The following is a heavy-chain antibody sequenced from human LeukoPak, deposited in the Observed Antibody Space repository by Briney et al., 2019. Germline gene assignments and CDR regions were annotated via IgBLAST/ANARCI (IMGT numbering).Heavy chain of an antibody. CDR2: ISDDGSNE. V-gene: IGHV3-30*03. J-gene: IGHJ1*01. CDR3: TRNSGWYGLS. Sequence: QPGGSLRLSCAASGFTFSNYAMHWVRQAPGKGLKWLAVISDDGSNEYFADSVKGRFTISRDNSNNTLFLHLNSLRGEDTAVYYCTRNSGWYGLSWGQGTLVTASS. CDR1: GFTFSNYA. D-gene: IGHD6-19*01.